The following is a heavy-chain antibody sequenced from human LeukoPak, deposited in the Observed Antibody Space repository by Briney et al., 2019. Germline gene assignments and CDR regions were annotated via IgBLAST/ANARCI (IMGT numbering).Heavy chain of an antibody. D-gene: IGHD6-13*01. J-gene: IGHJ5*02. CDR1: GFTFSSYA. Sequence: GGSLRLSCAASGFTFSSYAMHWVRQAPGKGLEWVAVISYDGSNKYYADSVKGRFTISRDNSKNTLYLQMNSLRAEDTAVYYCARALYSSHYWFDPWGQGTLVTVSS. CDR2: ISYDGSNK. V-gene: IGHV3-30*04. CDR3: ARALYSSHYWFDP.